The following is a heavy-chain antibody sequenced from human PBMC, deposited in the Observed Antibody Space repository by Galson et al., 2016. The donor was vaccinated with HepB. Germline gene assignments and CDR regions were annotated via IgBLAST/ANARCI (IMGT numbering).Heavy chain of an antibody. D-gene: IGHD3-10*01. V-gene: IGHV3-74*01. CDR2: INVDGSST. Sequence: SLRLSCAASGFTFSGYWMHWVRQIPGEGLGWVSRINVDGSSTDYVDSVKGRFTISRDNAKNTLFLQMHSLRAEDTAVYFCTRGTNDWIGVDYWGQGTLVTVSS. CDR3: TRGTNDWIGVDY. J-gene: IGHJ4*02. CDR1: GFTFSGYW.